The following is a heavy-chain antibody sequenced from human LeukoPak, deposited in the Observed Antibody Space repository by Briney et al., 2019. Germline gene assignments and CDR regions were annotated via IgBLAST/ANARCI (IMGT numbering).Heavy chain of an antibody. CDR3: TRQEQWLVRVYFQH. CDR2: IRSKAYGGTT. Sequence: GGSLRLPCTASGFTFGDYAMSWVRQAPGKGLEWVGFIRSKAYGGTTEYAASVKGRFTISRDDSKSIAYLQMNSLKTEDTAVYYCTRQEQWLVRVYFQHWGQGTLVTVSS. CDR1: GFTFGDYA. J-gene: IGHJ1*01. V-gene: IGHV3-49*04. D-gene: IGHD6-19*01.